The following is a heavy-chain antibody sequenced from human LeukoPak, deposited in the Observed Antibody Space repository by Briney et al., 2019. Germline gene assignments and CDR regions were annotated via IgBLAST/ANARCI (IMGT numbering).Heavy chain of an antibody. V-gene: IGHV3-53*01. CDR3: AAGKTVVTPPGLDAFDI. J-gene: IGHJ3*02. D-gene: IGHD4-23*01. CDR1: GFTFSSYA. CDR2: IYSGGST. Sequence: GGSLRLSCAASGFTFSSYAMSWVRQAPGKGLEWVSVIYSGGSTYYADSVKGRFTISRDNSKNTLYLQVNSLRAEDTAVYYCAAGKTVVTPPGLDAFDIWGQGTMVTVSS.